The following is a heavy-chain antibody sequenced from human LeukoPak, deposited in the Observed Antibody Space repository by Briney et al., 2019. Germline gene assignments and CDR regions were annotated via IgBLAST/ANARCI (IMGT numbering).Heavy chain of an antibody. CDR1: GFTFSSYN. D-gene: IGHD3-10*01. CDR3: AKHMYYASGSYVGRDS. J-gene: IGHJ5*02. V-gene: IGHV3-21*01. Sequence: GGSLSLSCAASGFTFSSYNMNWVRQAPGKGLEYVSSISSTSSHIYYADSVKGRFTISRDNAKNSLYLQMNSLRAEDTAVYYCAKHMYYASGSYVGRDSWGQGTLVTVSS. CDR2: ISSTSSHI.